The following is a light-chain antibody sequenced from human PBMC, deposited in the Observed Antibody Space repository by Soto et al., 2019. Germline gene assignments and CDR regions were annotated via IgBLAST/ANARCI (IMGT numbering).Light chain of an antibody. V-gene: IGKV3-11*01. CDR2: DAS. Sequence: EIVLTQSPATLSLSPGERATVSCRASQSVSSYLAWYQHKPGQPPRLLIYDASNRATGIPARFSGSGSGTDFPLTISSLEPEDFAVYYCQQRSNWPPLTFGGGTKVEIK. CDR1: QSVSSY. J-gene: IGKJ4*01. CDR3: QQRSNWPPLT.